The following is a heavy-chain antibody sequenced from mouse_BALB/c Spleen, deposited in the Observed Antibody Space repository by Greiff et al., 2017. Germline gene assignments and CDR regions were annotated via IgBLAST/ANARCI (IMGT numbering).Heavy chain of an antibody. CDR3: NAAITTVVARNAMDY. CDR2: IDPENGDT. V-gene: IGHV14-4*02. CDR1: GFNIKDYY. J-gene: IGHJ4*01. Sequence: VQLKQSGAELVRSGASVKLSCTASGFNIKDYYMHWVKQRPEQGLEWIGWIDPENGDTEYAPKFQGKATMTADTSSNTAYLQLSSLTSEDTAVYYCNAAITTVVARNAMDYWGQGTSVTVSS. D-gene: IGHD1-1*01.